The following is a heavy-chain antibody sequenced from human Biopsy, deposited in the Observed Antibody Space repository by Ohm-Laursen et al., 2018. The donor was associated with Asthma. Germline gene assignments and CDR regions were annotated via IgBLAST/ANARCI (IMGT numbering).Heavy chain of an antibody. CDR3: TRTVAATPYDY. V-gene: IGHV3-7*01. D-gene: IGHD4-17*01. Sequence: GSPRLSCAASGFTFSTYWMSWVRQAPGKDLEWVANIKPDGTERYYVDSVKGRFTISRDNANNSLYLQMKFLGAEDTAVYYCTRTVAATPYDYWGQGTLVTVSS. CDR2: IKPDGTER. J-gene: IGHJ4*02. CDR1: GFTFSTYW.